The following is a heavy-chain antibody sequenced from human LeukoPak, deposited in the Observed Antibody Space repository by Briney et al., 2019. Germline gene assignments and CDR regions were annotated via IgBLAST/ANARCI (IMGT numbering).Heavy chain of an antibody. CDR3: ARDAAAGTSQWFDP. Sequence: SETLSLTCTVSGGSISSTTYYWSWIRQPAGKGLEWIGRIYTSGSTNYNPSLKSRVTMSVDTSKNQFSLKLSSVTAADTAVYYCARDAAAGTSQWFDPWGQGTLVTVSS. J-gene: IGHJ5*02. V-gene: IGHV4-61*02. CDR1: GGSISSTTYY. D-gene: IGHD6-13*01. CDR2: IYTSGST.